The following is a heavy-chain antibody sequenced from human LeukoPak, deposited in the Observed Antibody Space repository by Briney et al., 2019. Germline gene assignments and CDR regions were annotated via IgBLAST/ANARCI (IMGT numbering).Heavy chain of an antibody. CDR2: ISSSSSYI. V-gene: IGHV3-21*04. J-gene: IGHJ3*02. D-gene: IGHD1-26*01. Sequence: GGSLRLSCAASGFTFSSYSMNWVRQAPGKGLEWVSSISSSSSYIYYADSVKGRFTISRDNAKNSLYLQMNSLRAEDTALYYCAKDAEKWELLLFWAFDIWGQGTMVTVSS. CDR1: GFTFSSYS. CDR3: AKDAEKWELLLFWAFDI.